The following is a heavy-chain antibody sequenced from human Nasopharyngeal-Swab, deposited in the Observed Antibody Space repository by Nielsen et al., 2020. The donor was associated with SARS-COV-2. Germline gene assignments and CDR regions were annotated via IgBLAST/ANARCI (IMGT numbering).Heavy chain of an antibody. D-gene: IGHD2-2*01. CDR2: IWYDGSNK. J-gene: IGHJ4*02. V-gene: IGHV3-33*06. CDR1: GFTFSSYG. Sequence: GESLKISCATYGFTFSSYGMHWVRQAPGKGLEWVAVIWYDGSNKYYADSVKGRFTISRDNSKNTLYLQMNSLRAEDTAVYYCAKGTGGYQLLYFDYWGQGTLVTVSS. CDR3: AKGTGGYQLLYFDY.